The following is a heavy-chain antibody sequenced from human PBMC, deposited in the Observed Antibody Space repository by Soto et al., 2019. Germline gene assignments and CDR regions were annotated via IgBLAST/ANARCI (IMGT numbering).Heavy chain of an antibody. Sequence: EVQLVESGGGLVQPGQSLRLSCAASGITFSSHWMGWVRQAPGKGLEWGAHINPDGYNKYYLDSVNGRFTISRDDPENSSDLEMSRKRIEDTAVYYCATAIVGRDNSRPKCWCQGTLVTVSS. J-gene: IGHJ4*02. CDR1: GITFSSHW. CDR3: ATAIVGRDNSRPKC. V-gene: IGHV3-7*01. CDR2: INPDGYNK. D-gene: IGHD6-13*01.